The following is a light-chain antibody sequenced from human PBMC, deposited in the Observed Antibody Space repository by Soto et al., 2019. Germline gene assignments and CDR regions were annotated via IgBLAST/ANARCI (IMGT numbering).Light chain of an antibody. J-gene: IGKJ1*01. CDR1: QTISSW. CDR3: QYYNEYCWT. Sequence: DIQLTQSPSTLSASVGDRVTITCRASQTISSWLAWYQQKPGKAPHLLIYDTCNVESAVPSMFSSSGDGTEFTLNISSLRANEVANYYFQYYNEYCWTVGQWTKVEIK. CDR2: DTC. V-gene: IGKV1-5*03.